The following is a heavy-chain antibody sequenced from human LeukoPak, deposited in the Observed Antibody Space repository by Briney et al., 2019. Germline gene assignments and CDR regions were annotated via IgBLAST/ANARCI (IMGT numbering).Heavy chain of an antibody. J-gene: IGHJ4*02. CDR1: GGSISSYY. V-gene: IGHV4-59*01. CDR3: ARVQVSSSWYRIDY. D-gene: IGHD6-13*01. CDR2: IYYSGST. Sequence: PSETLSLTCTVSGGSISSYYWSWIRQPPGKGLEWIGYIYYSGSTNYNPSFKSRVTISVDTSKNQFSLKLSSVPAADTAVYYCARVQVSSSWYRIDYWGQGTLVTVSS.